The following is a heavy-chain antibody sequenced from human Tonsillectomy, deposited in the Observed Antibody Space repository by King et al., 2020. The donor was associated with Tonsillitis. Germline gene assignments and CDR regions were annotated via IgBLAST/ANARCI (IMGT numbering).Heavy chain of an antibody. Sequence: QLVQSGGGLVQPGRSLRLSCAASGFTFDDYAMHWVRQAPGKGLEWVSGISWNSGSIGYADSVKGRFTISRDNAKNSLYLQMNSLRAEDTALYYCAKDMSPYYYDSSGYYYGFDYWGQGTLVTVSS. CDR2: ISWNSGSI. J-gene: IGHJ4*02. D-gene: IGHD3-22*01. V-gene: IGHV3-9*01. CDR3: AKDMSPYYYDSSGYYYGFDY. CDR1: GFTFDDYA.